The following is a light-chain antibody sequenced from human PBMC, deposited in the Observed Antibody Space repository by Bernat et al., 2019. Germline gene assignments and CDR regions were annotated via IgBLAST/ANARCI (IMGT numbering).Light chain of an antibody. Sequence: SYELTQPPSLSVSPGQTAAITCSGDDLGNKYCSWYQQKPGLSPVMVIYQDTKRPPGIPERFSGSNSGNTATLTISGTQAMDEADYYCLAWDTNPASDVFGPGTKVTVL. J-gene: IGLJ1*01. CDR3: LAWDTNPASDV. CDR2: QDT. CDR1: DLGNKY. V-gene: IGLV3-1*01.